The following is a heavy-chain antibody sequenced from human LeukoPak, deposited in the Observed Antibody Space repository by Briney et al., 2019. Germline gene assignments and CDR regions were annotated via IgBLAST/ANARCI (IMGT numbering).Heavy chain of an antibody. Sequence: SSETLSLTCTVSGGSISSYYWSWIRQPPGKGLEWIGYIYYSGSTNYNPPLKSRVTISVDTSKNQFSLKLSSVTAADTAVYYCARSTLYYYDSSGYYSAEYYFDYWGQGTLVTVSS. V-gene: IGHV4-59*08. CDR2: IYYSGST. CDR3: ARSTLYYYDSSGYYSAEYYFDY. D-gene: IGHD3-22*01. CDR1: GGSISSYY. J-gene: IGHJ4*02.